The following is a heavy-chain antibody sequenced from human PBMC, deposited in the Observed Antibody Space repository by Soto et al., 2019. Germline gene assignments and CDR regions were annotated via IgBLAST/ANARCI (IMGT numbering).Heavy chain of an antibody. D-gene: IGHD2-2*01. CDR2: INPNSGGT. V-gene: IGHV1-2*04. Sequence: QVQLVQSGAEVKKPGASVKVSCKASGYTFTGYYMHWVRQAPGQGLEWMGWINPNSGGTNYAQKFQGWVTMTRDTSISTAYMELSRLRSDDTAVYYCARSDIVVVPAAKVSDYYYGMDVWGQGTTVTVSS. CDR1: GYTFTGYY. CDR3: ARSDIVVVPAAKVSDYYYGMDV. J-gene: IGHJ6*02.